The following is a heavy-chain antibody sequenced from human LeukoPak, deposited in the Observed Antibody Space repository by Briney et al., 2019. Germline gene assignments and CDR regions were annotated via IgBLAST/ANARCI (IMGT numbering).Heavy chain of an antibody. CDR3: AVISSEDAFDI. Sequence: PGGSLSLFCAASGFTVSSNYMSWVRQAPGKGLEWVSVIYSGGSTYYADSVKGRFTISRDNSKNTLYLQMNSLRAEDTAVYYCAVISSEDAFDIWGQGTMVTVSS. CDR2: IYSGGST. V-gene: IGHV3-66*02. J-gene: IGHJ3*02. D-gene: IGHD3-22*01. CDR1: GFTVSSNY.